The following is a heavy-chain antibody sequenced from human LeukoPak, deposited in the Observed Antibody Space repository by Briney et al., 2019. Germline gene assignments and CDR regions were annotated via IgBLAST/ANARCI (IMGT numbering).Heavy chain of an antibody. Sequence: SETLSLTCTVSGGSISSYYWSWIRQPPGKGLEWIGYIYYSGSTNYNPSLKSRVTISVDTSKNQFSLKLSSVTAADTAVYYCARDTPYDSSGYYHDAFDIWGQGTMVTVSS. CDR2: IYYSGST. CDR3: ARDTPYDSSGYYHDAFDI. J-gene: IGHJ3*02. CDR1: GGSISSYY. V-gene: IGHV4-59*01. D-gene: IGHD3-22*01.